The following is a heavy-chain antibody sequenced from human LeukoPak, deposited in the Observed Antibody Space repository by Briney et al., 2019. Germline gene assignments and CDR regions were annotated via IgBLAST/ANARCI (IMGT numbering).Heavy chain of an antibody. Sequence: GGSLRLSCATSGFTFSGSAIHRVRQASGKGLEWVGRIRSKANSYATTDAASVKGRFTISRDDSKNTAYLQMNSLKTEDTAVYYCTRPSYDSSVSGVVYWGQGTLVTVSS. J-gene: IGHJ4*02. D-gene: IGHD3-22*01. CDR2: IRSKANSYAT. V-gene: IGHV3-73*01. CDR1: GFTFSGSA. CDR3: TRPSYDSSVSGVVY.